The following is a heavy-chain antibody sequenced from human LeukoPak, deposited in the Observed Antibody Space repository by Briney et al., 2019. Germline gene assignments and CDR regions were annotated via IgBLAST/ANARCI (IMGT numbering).Heavy chain of an antibody. J-gene: IGHJ3*02. D-gene: IGHD3-10*01. V-gene: IGHV4-30-4*07. CDR2: IYYSGST. CDR3: ARASSYYYGSGRIDAFDI. CDR1: GGSISSGGYS. Sequence: SETLSLTCAVSGGSISSGGYSWSWIRQPPGKGLEWIGYIYYSGSTYYNPSLKSRVTISVDTSKNQFSLKLSSVTAADTAVYYCARASSYYYGSGRIDAFDIWGQGTMVTVSS.